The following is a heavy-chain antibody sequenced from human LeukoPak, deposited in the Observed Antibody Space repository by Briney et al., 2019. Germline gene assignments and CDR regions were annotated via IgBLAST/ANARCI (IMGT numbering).Heavy chain of an antibody. CDR1: GGSISSYY. Sequence: SETLSLTCTVSGGSISSYYWSWIRQPPGKGLERIGYIYYSGSTNYNPSLKSRVTISVDTSKNQFSLKLSSVTAADTAVYYCARESPEWLDYGMDVWGQGTTVTVSS. J-gene: IGHJ6*02. CDR3: ARESPEWLDYGMDV. CDR2: IYYSGST. V-gene: IGHV4-59*01. D-gene: IGHD5-12*01.